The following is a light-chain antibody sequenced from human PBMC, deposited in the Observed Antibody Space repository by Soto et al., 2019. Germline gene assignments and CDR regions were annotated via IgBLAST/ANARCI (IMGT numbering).Light chain of an antibody. Sequence: DIHMTQSPSTLSASVGDRVTITCRASHSISTWLSWYQQKPGKAPKVLIYMASNLQSGVSSRFSGSGSGTEFTLTISSLQPDDFATYYCQDYNSWTFGQGTKVDIK. J-gene: IGKJ1*01. V-gene: IGKV1-5*03. CDR3: QDYNSWT. CDR2: MAS. CDR1: HSISTW.